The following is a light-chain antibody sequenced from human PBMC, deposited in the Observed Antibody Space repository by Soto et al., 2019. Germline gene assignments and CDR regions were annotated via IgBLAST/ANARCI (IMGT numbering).Light chain of an antibody. CDR3: QQYGSSYT. CDR1: QSVDSSY. V-gene: IGKV3-20*01. CDR2: GAS. Sequence: EIVLTQSPGTLSLSPGERATLSCRASQSVDSSYLAWYQQKPGQAPRLLIYGASSRATGIPDRFSGSGSGTDFTLTISRLEPEDFAVYYCQQYGSSYTFGQGTNLEIK. J-gene: IGKJ2*01.